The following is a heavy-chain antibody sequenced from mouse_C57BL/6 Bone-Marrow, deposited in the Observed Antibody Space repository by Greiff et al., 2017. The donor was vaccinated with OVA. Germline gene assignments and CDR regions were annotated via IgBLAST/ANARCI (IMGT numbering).Heavy chain of an antibody. D-gene: IGHD3-2*02. CDR3: ARPYSSGSGHYFDD. V-gene: IGHV1-55*01. Sequence: VQLQQPGAELVKPGASVKMSCKASGYTFTSYWITWVKQRPGQGLEWIGDIYPGSGSTNYNEKFKSKATLTVDTSSSTAYMQLSSLTSEDSAVYYCARPYSSGSGHYFDDWGQGTTLTVSS. J-gene: IGHJ2*01. CDR2: IYPGSGST. CDR1: GYTFTSYW.